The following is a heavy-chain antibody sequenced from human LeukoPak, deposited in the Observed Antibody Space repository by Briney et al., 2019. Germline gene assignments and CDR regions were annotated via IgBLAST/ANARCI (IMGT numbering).Heavy chain of an antibody. D-gene: IGHD4-11*01. V-gene: IGHV4-4*07. CDR2: IYTSGST. CDR1: GGSISSYY. J-gene: IGHJ6*03. Sequence: SETLSLTFTVSGGSISSYYWSWIRQPAGKGLEWIGRIYTSGSTNYNPSLKSRVTISVDTSKNQFSLKLSSVTAADTAVYYCARDPPQPSDYSNPYYYYMDVWGKGTTVTVSS. CDR3: ARDPPQPSDYSNPYYYYMDV.